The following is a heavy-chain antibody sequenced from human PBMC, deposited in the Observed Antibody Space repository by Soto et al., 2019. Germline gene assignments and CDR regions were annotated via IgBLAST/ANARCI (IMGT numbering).Heavy chain of an antibody. D-gene: IGHD2-2*01. V-gene: IGHV3-49*03. CDR1: GFTFGDYA. J-gene: IGHJ6*02. Sequence: GSLRLSCTASGFTFGDYAMSWFRQAPGKGLEWVGFIRSKAYGGTTEYAASVKGRFTISRDDSKSIAYLQMNSLKTEDTAVYYCRAPPTIPAAIYYYYYGMDVWGQGTTVTVSS. CDR2: IRSKAYGGTT. CDR3: RAPPTIPAAIYYYYYGMDV.